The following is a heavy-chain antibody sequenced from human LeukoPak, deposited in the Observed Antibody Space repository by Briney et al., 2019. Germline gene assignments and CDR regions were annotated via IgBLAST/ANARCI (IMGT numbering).Heavy chain of an antibody. D-gene: IGHD2-15*01. CDR1: GYTFTSYG. J-gene: IGHJ4*02. CDR3: ARGPNLDGYNGGYCSGGSCYELNYYFDY. Sequence: ASVKVSCKASGYTFTSYGISWVRQAPGQGLEWMGWISAYNGNTNYAQKLQGRVTMTTDTSTSTAYMELRSLRSDDTAVYYCARGPNLDGYNGGYCSGGSCYELNYYFDYWGQGTLVTVSS. CDR2: ISAYNGNT. V-gene: IGHV1-18*01.